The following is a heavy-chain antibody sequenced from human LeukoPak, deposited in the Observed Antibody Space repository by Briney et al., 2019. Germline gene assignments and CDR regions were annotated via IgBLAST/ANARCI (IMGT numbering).Heavy chain of an antibody. CDR1: GFTFSSYG. CDR2: IRYDGSNK. CDR3: AKEKRGYCSSTSCYSFDY. D-gene: IGHD2-2*02. Sequence: GGSLRLSCAASGFTFSSYGMHWVRQAPGKGLEWVAFIRYDGSNKYYADSVKGRFTISRDNSKNTLYLQMNSLRAEDTAVYYCAKEKRGYCSSTSCYSFDYWGQGTLVTVSS. J-gene: IGHJ4*02. V-gene: IGHV3-30*02.